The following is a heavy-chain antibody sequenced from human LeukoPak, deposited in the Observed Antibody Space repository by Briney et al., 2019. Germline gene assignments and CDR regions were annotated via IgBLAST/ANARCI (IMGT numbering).Heavy chain of an antibody. CDR3: ARDNKWELPEGYFQH. CDR1: GYTFTGYY. Sequence: ASVKVSCKASGYTFTGYYMHWVRQAPGQGLEWMGWINPNSGGTNYAQKFQGRVTMTRDTSISTAYMELSRLRSDDTAVYYCARDNKWELPEGYFQHWGQGTLVTVSP. CDR2: INPNSGGT. V-gene: IGHV1-2*02. D-gene: IGHD1-26*01. J-gene: IGHJ1*01.